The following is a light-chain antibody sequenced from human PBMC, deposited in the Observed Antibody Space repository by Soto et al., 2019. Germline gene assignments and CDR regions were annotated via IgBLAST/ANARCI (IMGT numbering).Light chain of an antibody. J-gene: IGLJ3*02. CDR2: EGS. CDR1: TNEFGNYNL. V-gene: IGLV2-23*03. CDR3: CSYGGSSTFV. Sequence: QSALTQPASVSGSPGQSITISCTGTTNEFGNYNLVSWYQQHPDKAPKLIIYEGSRRPSGVSNRFSGSKLGYTASLTISGRQAEDEADYYFCSYGGSSTFVFGGGTKLTVL.